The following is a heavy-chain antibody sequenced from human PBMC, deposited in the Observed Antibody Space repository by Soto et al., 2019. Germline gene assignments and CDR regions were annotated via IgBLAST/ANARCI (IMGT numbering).Heavy chain of an antibody. D-gene: IGHD6-6*01. Sequence: SETLSLTCTVSGGSISSGDYYWSWIRQPPXKGLEWIGYIYYSGSTYYNPSLKGRVTTSVDTSKNQFSLKLSSVTAADTAVYYCARDFWGYSSSGDPVQLFDYWGQGTLVTVSS. CDR3: ARDFWGYSSSGDPVQLFDY. CDR2: IYYSGST. CDR1: GGSISSGDYY. J-gene: IGHJ4*02. V-gene: IGHV4-30-4*01.